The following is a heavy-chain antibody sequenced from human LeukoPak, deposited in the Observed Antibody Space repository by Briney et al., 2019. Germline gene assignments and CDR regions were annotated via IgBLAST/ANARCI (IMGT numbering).Heavy chain of an antibody. V-gene: IGHV3-30*03. Sequence: GGSLRLSCAASGFTFSSYGMHWVRQAPGRGLEWVAVISYDGSNKYYADSVKGRFTISRDNAKNSLYLQMNSLRAEDTAVYYCARSYGDYVPPFDYWGQGTLVTVSS. D-gene: IGHD4-17*01. CDR3: ARSYGDYVPPFDY. CDR1: GFTFSSYG. CDR2: ISYDGSNK. J-gene: IGHJ4*02.